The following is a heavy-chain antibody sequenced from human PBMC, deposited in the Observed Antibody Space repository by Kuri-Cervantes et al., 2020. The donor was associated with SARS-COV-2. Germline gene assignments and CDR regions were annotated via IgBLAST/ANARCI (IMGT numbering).Heavy chain of an antibody. CDR3: ARGGDFWSGYYTGFGMDV. CDR1: GGSISSYY. V-gene: IGHV4-59*01. J-gene: IGHJ6*02. D-gene: IGHD3-3*01. CDR2: IYYSGST. Sequence: SETLSLTCTVSGGSISSYYWSWIRQPPGKGLEWIGYIYYSGSTNYNPSLKSRVTISVDTPKNQFSLKLSSVTAADTAVYYCARGGDFWSGYYTGFGMDVWGQGTTVTVSS.